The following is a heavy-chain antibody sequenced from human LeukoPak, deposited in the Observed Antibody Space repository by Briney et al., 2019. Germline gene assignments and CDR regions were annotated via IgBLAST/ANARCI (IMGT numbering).Heavy chain of an antibody. CDR2: INDRSNFK. Sequence: GGSLRLSCVASGFSFSDYAMSWVRQSPGQGLQWVSVINDRSNFKVYADSVRGRFIISRDNSQNTLYLEMNSLRADDTAIYYCARDHFTGGDYGDYFDLWGQGVLVTVSS. CDR3: ARDHFTGGDYGDYFDL. J-gene: IGHJ4*02. V-gene: IGHV3-23*01. CDR1: GFSFSDYA. D-gene: IGHD3-16*01.